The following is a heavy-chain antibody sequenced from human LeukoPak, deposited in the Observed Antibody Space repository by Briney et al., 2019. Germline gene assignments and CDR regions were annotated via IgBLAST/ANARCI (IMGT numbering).Heavy chain of an antibody. Sequence: SETLSLTCTVSGGSISSSSYYWGWIRQPPGKGLEWIGSIYYSGSTYHNPSLKSRVTISVDTSKNQFSLKLSSVTAADTAVYYCAREYSSGLYYYFDYWGQGTLVTVSS. J-gene: IGHJ4*02. CDR3: AREYSSGLYYYFDY. V-gene: IGHV4-39*07. CDR2: IYYSGST. D-gene: IGHD6-19*01. CDR1: GGSISSSSYY.